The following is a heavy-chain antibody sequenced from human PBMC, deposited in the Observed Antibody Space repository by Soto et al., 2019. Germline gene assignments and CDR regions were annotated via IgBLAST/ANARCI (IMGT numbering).Heavy chain of an antibody. Sequence: EVQLVESGGGLVQPGGSLRLSCAASGFTFSSYNMNWVRQAPGKGLEWVSYISSSSSTIYYADSVKGRFTISRYNAKISLYLQVNSLRAEDAAVYYCERSEQWLVFAFDIWGQGTMVTVSS. D-gene: IGHD6-19*01. V-gene: IGHV3-48*01. CDR3: ERSEQWLVFAFDI. CDR2: ISSSSSTI. CDR1: GFTFSSYN. J-gene: IGHJ3*02.